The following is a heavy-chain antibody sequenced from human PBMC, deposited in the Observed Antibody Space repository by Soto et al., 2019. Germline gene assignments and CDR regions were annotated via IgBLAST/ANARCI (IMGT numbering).Heavy chain of an antibody. J-gene: IGHJ4*02. Sequence: SETLSLTYTVSGGSISSYYWSWIRQPPGKGLEWIGYIYYSGSTNYNPSLKSRVTISVDTSRNQFSLKLSSVTAADTAVYYCAVRNGYDMGVFDYWGQGTLVTVSS. V-gene: IGHV4-59*08. CDR2: IYYSGST. CDR1: GGSISSYY. CDR3: AVRNGYDMGVFDY. D-gene: IGHD5-12*01.